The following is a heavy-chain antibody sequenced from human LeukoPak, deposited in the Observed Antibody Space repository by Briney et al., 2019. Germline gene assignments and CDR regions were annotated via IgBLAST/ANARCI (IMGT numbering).Heavy chain of an antibody. J-gene: IGHJ4*02. D-gene: IGHD1-1*01. CDR3: ARDEYNWNAEFDY. CDR2: INPSCGST. Sequence: ASVKVSCKASGYTFTSYYMHWVRQAPGQGLEWMGIINPSCGSTSYAQKFQGRVTMTRDKSTSTVYMELSSLRSEDTAVYYCARDEYNWNAEFDYWGQGTLVTVSS. V-gene: IGHV1-46*01. CDR1: GYTFTSYY.